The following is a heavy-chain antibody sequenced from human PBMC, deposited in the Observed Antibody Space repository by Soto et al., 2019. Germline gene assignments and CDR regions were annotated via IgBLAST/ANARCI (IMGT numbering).Heavy chain of an antibody. J-gene: IGHJ4*02. D-gene: IGHD2-21*01. V-gene: IGHV3-23*01. CDR3: ARFHGANGDFDY. Sequence: EVQLLESGGGLVQPGGSLRLSCAASGLTFTSYAMSWVRQAPGKGLEWVSAISGSGGSTYHADSVKGRFTISRDNSKNALYLQMNSQRAEDTAIYYCARFHGANGDFDYWGQGTLVTVSS. CDR2: ISGSGGST. CDR1: GLTFTSYA.